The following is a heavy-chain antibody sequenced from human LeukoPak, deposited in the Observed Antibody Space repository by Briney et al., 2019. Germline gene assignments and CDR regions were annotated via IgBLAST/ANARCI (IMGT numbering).Heavy chain of an antibody. Sequence: GGSLRLSCAASGFTFSTYAMSWVRLAPGKGLEWVSSISGDGGSTFYPDSAKGRFTISRDNSKSTLFLQMNSLTAEDTAIYYCAKERLTYSGSPFDYWGQGTLVTVSS. CDR3: AKERLTYSGSPFDY. D-gene: IGHD1-26*01. V-gene: IGHV3-23*01. J-gene: IGHJ4*02. CDR2: ISGDGGST. CDR1: GFTFSTYA.